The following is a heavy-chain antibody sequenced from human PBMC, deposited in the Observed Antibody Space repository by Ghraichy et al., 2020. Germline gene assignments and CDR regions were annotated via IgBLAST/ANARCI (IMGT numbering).Heavy chain of an antibody. CDR3: ATDIVSKGSGSLYYYYYGMDV. D-gene: IGHD3-10*01. J-gene: IGHJ6*02. V-gene: IGHV1-24*01. CDR1: GYTLTELS. CDR2: FDPEDGET. Sequence: ASVKVSCKVSGYTLTELSMHWVRQAPGKGLEWMGGFDPEDGETIYAQKFQGRVTMTEDTSTDTAYMELSSLRSEDTAVYYCATDIVSKGSGSLYYYYYGMDVWGQGTTVTVSS.